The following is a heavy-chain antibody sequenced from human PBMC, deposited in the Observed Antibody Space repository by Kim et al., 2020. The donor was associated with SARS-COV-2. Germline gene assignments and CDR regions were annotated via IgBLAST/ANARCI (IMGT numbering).Heavy chain of an antibody. D-gene: IGHD6-19*01. CDR3: ARLGGIAVAGGSWFDP. J-gene: IGHJ5*02. Sequence: SETLSLTCTVSGGSINTNSFHWGWIRQPPGKGLEWIGTIYYSGNTYSNPSLKSRVAMSVDMSKNQFSLNLNSVTAADTAVYYCARLGGIAVAGGSWFDPWGQGTLVTVSS. CDR1: GGSINTNSFH. CDR2: IYYSGNT. V-gene: IGHV4-39*01.